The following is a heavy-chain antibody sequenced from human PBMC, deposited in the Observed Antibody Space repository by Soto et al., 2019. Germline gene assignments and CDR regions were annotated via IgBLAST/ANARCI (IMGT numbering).Heavy chain of an antibody. V-gene: IGHV3-21*01. CDR3: TRDRSSFVRGRIRGPYGGLDV. D-gene: IGHD3-10*01. CDR2: INSVASYV. CDR1: RFAFSSYS. Sequence: QLVESGGGLVKPGGSLRVSCAASRFAFSSYSMHWVRQAPMKGLEWVASINSVASYVYYADSVEGRFTISRDNAKNSVDLQMNSLRAEDTAVYDCTRDRSSFVRGRIRGPYGGLDVWGQGTTVLVS. J-gene: IGHJ6*02.